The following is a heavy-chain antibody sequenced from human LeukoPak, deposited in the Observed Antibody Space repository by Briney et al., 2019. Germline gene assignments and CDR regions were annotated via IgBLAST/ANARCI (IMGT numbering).Heavy chain of an antibody. CDR2: MNPNSGNT. D-gene: IGHD3-3*01. J-gene: IGHJ4*02. Sequence: ASVKVSCKASGYTFTSYDINWVRQATGQGLEWMGWMNPNSGNTSCAQKFQGRVTITRNTSISTAYTELSGLRSEDTAVYYCARVGITIFGVALDYWGQGTLVTVSS. V-gene: IGHV1-8*03. CDR3: ARVGITIFGVALDY. CDR1: GYTFTSYD.